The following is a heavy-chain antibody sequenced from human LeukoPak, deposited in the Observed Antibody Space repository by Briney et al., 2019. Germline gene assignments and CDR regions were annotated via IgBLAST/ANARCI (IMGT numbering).Heavy chain of an antibody. CDR1: GFTFSSYS. J-gene: IGHJ4*02. D-gene: IGHD5-24*01. CDR3: AREGGGERATIADPTALTYFDY. CDR2: ISSSSSYI. V-gene: IGHV3-21*01. Sequence: GGSLRLSWAASGFTFSSYSVNWVRQAPGKGLEWVSSISSSSSYIYYADSVKGRFTISRHNAKNSLYLQMNSLRAEDTAVSYCAREGGGERATIADPTALTYFDYWGQGTLVTVSS.